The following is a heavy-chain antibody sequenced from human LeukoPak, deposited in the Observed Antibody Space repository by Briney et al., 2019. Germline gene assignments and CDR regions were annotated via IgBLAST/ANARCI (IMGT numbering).Heavy chain of an antibody. Sequence: PSGTLSLTCTVSGGSISSSSYYWGWIRQPPGKGLEWIGSIYYSGSTYYNPSLKSRVTISVDTSKNQFSLKLSSVTAADTAVYYCARPPGGTSTENWYFDLWGRGTLVTVSS. CDR1: GGSISSSSYY. V-gene: IGHV4-39*01. D-gene: IGHD2-2*01. CDR2: IYYSGST. CDR3: ARPPGGTSTENWYFDL. J-gene: IGHJ2*01.